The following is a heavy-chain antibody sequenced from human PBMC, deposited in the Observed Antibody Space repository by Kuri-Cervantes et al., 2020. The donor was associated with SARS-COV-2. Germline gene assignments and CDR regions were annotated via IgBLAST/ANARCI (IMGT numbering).Heavy chain of an antibody. V-gene: IGHV3-9*01. CDR3: ATESSSWYGGSFDY. Sequence: GGSLRLSCAASGFTFDDYAMHWVRQAPGKGLEWVSGISWNSGSIGYADSVKGRFTISRDNAKNSLYLQMNSLRAEDAAVYYCATESSSWYGGSFDYWGQGTLVTVSS. CDR1: GFTFDDYA. CDR2: ISWNSGSI. D-gene: IGHD6-13*01. J-gene: IGHJ4*02.